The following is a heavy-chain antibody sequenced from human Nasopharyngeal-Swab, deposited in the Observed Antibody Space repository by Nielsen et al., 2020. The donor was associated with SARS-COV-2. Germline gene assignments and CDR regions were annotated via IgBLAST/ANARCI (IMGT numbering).Heavy chain of an antibody. CDR3: ARHSGSGYFDY. V-gene: IGHV5-10-1*01. CDR2: IDPSDSYT. J-gene: IGHJ4*02. D-gene: IGHD2-15*01. Sequence: VRQMPGKGLEWVGRIDPSDSYTNYSPSFQGHVTISADKSISTAYLQWSSLKASDTAMYYCARHSGSGYFDYWGQGTLVTVSS.